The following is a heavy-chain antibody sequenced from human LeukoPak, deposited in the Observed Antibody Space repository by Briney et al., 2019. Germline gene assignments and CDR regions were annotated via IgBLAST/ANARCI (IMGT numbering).Heavy chain of an antibody. CDR3: AKDGHYDSSGN. D-gene: IGHD3-22*01. V-gene: IGHV3-23*01. CDR1: GFTFSNFG. CDR2: ISGSGHNT. J-gene: IGHJ4*02. Sequence: GGSLRLSCGASGFTFSNFGMTRVRQAPGKGLEWVSTISGSGHNTYYADSVKGRFTISRDDSKNTLYLQMNSLRAEDTAVYYCAKDGHYDSSGNWGQGTLVTVSS.